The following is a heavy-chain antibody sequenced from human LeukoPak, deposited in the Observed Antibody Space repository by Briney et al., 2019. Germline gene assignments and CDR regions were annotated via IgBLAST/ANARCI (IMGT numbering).Heavy chain of an antibody. Sequence: SVKVSCKASGGTFSSYAISWVRQAPGQGLEWMGGIIPIFGTANYAQKFQGRVTITADESTSTAYMELSSLRSEDTAVYYCARARVLLWFGDQTYNWFEPWGQGTLVTVSS. CDR1: GGTFSSYA. CDR2: IIPIFGTA. V-gene: IGHV1-69*13. D-gene: IGHD3-10*01. CDR3: ARARVLLWFGDQTYNWFEP. J-gene: IGHJ5*02.